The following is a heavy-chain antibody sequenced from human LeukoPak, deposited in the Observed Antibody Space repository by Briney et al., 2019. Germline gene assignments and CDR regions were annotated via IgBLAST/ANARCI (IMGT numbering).Heavy chain of an antibody. CDR1: GGSISSYY. D-gene: IGHD5-18*01. Sequence: SETLSLTCTVSGGSISSYYWSWIRQPAGKGLEWIGRIFMSGSTNYNPSLRSRVTMSVDTSKNQFSLKLSSVTAADTAVYYCARRSTAMVTVSSYFDYWGQGTMVTVSS. V-gene: IGHV4-4*07. CDR2: IFMSGST. J-gene: IGHJ4*03. CDR3: ARRSTAMVTVSSYFDY.